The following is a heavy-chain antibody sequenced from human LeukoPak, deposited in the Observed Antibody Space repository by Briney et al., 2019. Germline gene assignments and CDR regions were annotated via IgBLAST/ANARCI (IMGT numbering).Heavy chain of an antibody. CDR3: ARERYSDGGILD. CDR1: GGSISSYY. V-gene: IGHV4-59*01. Sequence: SETLSLTCTVSGGSISSYYWSWIRQPPGKGLEWIGNIYGSGYTNYNPSLKSRVTMSIDTSKNHFSLKLTSVTAADTATYYCARERYSDGGILDWGQGTPVIVSS. CDR2: IYGSGYT. J-gene: IGHJ4*02. D-gene: IGHD2/OR15-2a*01.